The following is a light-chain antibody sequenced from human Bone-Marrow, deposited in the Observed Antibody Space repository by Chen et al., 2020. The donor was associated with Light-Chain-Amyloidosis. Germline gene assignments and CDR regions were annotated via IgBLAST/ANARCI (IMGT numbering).Light chain of an antibody. CDR3: CSYAGADNHVL. CDR1: SRDVGAYNY. J-gene: IGLJ3*02. CDR2: EVT. Sequence: TLTQPHPASGCPGQTLTISRAGTSRDVGAYNYVPWYQLLPGKAPKLMIYEVTKRPSGVPGRFSGFKSGNTASLTVTGLQAEDEADYYCCSYAGADNHVLFGGGTKLTVL. V-gene: IGLV2-8*01.